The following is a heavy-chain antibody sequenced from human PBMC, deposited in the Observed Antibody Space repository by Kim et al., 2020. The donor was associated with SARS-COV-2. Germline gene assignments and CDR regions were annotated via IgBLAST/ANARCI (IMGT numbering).Heavy chain of an antibody. CDR3: AKEPHPEESGHDAFDI. V-gene: IGHV3-23*03. Sequence: GGSLRLSCAASGFTFSSYAMSWVRQAPGKGLEWVSVIYSGGSSTYYADSVKGRFTISRDNSKNTLYLQMNSLRAEDTAVYYCAKEPHPEESGHDAFDIWGQGTMVTVSS. D-gene: IGHD2-15*01. CDR2: IYSGGSST. CDR1: GFTFSSYA. J-gene: IGHJ3*02.